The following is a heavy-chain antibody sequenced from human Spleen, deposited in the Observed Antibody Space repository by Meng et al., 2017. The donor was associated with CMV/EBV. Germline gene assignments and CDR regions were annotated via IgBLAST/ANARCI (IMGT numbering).Heavy chain of an antibody. CDR1: GGSISSGDYY. CDR3: ARGGSGSFVFDY. Sequence: QVQLQDSGPGLVKPSQTLSLPCTVSGGSISSGDYYWSWIRQPPGKGLEWIGYIYYSGSTYYNPSLKSRVTISVDTSKNQFSLKLSSVTAADTAVYYCARGGSGSFVFDYWGQGTLVTVSS. CDR2: IYYSGST. J-gene: IGHJ4*02. V-gene: IGHV4-30-4*08. D-gene: IGHD3-10*01.